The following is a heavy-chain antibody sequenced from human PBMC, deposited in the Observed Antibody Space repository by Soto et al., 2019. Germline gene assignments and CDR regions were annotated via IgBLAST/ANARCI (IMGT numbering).Heavy chain of an antibody. Sequence: GASVKVSCKASGYTFSSYYMRWVRQAPGQGLEWMGIINPSRDTTTYAQKFQGRVTMTRDTSTSTVSMDLSSLRSDDTAMYYFVRRDYCSGGNCDSVPIFWGKGTLVTVSP. D-gene: IGHD2-15*01. CDR2: INPSRDTT. CDR1: GYTFSSYY. V-gene: IGHV1-46*01. J-gene: IGHJ1*01. CDR3: VRRDYCSGGNCDSVPIF.